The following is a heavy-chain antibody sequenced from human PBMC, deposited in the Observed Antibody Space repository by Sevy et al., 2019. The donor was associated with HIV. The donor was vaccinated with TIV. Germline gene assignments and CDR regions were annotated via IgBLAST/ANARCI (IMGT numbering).Heavy chain of an antibody. Sequence: SQSLSLTCAISGDTVSSDSAARNWIRQSRARGLEWLGRTYYRSTWHKDYATSLNSRMTINPDTSKNQFSLQLNSVTPEDTAVYYCARDHNFVLDYWGQGVLVTVSS. D-gene: IGHD1-20*01. V-gene: IGHV6-1*01. CDR3: ARDHNFVLDY. J-gene: IGHJ4*02. CDR2: TYYRSTWHK. CDR1: GDTVSSDSAA.